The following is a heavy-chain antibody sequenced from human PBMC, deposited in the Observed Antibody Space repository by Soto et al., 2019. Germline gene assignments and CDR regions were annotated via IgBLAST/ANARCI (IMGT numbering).Heavy chain of an antibody. CDR3: AKVTCYYPLSGMDV. Sequence: LRLSCAASGFTFSSYAMSWVRQAPGKGLEWVSAISGSGGSTYYADSVKGRFTISRDNSKNTLYLQMNSLRAEDTAVYYCAKVTCYYPLSGMDVWGQGTTVTVSS. J-gene: IGHJ6*02. D-gene: IGHD3-9*01. CDR2: ISGSGGST. CDR1: GFTFSSYA. V-gene: IGHV3-23*01.